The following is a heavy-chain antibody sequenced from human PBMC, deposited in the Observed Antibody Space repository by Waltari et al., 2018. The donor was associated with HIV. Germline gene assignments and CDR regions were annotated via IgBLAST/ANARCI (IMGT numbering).Heavy chain of an antibody. J-gene: IGHJ4*02. CDR2: IYPGDSDT. D-gene: IGHD3-10*01. CDR1: GYSFTGYW. CDR3: ARLGSYGSGSRPFFFDY. Sequence: EVQLVQSGAEVTKPGESLKISGKGSGYSFTGYWLPWVRQMPGKGLEWMGIIYPGDSDTKYSPSFQGQVTISADKSITTAYLQWRSLEASDSAIYYCARLGSYGSGSRPFFFDYWGQGTLVTVSS. V-gene: IGHV5-51*03.